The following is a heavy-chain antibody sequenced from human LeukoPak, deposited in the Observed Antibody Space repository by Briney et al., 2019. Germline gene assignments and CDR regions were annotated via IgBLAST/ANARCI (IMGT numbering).Heavy chain of an antibody. V-gene: IGHV4-38-2*02. CDR1: GYSISSGYY. J-gene: IGHJ4*02. CDR2: IYHSGST. Sequence: PSETLSLTCTVSGYSISSGYYWGWIRQPPGKGLEWIGSIYHSGSTYYNPSLKSRVTISVDTSKNQFSLKLSSVTAADTAVYYCARDDSGSYFSHGWGTKSYFDYWGQGTLVTVSS. CDR3: ARDDSGSYFSHGWGTKSYFDY. D-gene: IGHD1-26*01.